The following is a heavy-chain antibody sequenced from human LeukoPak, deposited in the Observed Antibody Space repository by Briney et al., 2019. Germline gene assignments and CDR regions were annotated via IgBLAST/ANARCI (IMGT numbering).Heavy chain of an antibody. CDR3: ARLDPFHGYYYMDV. J-gene: IGHJ6*03. V-gene: IGHV5-51*01. CDR2: IYPGDSDT. Sequence: KGGESLKISCQGSGYSFTSYWIGWVRQLPGKGLEWMGIIYPGDSDTRYSPSFQGQVTISADKSISTAYLQWSSLKASDTAMYYCARLDPFHGYYYMDVWGKGTTVTVSS. CDR1: GYSFTSYW. D-gene: IGHD2/OR15-2a*01.